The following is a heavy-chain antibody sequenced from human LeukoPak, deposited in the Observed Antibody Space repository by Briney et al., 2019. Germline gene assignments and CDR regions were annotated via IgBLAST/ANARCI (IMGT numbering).Heavy chain of an antibody. V-gene: IGHV3-48*03. J-gene: IGHJ4*02. CDR3: ARELDDYVWGENDY. CDR1: GFSFSNYE. D-gene: IGHD3-16*01. Sequence: GGSLRLSCAASGFSFSNYEMNWVRQAPGKGLEWISYITASSTTIYYADSVKGRFTISRDNAKNSLYLQMNSLRAENTAVYYCARELDDYVWGENDYWGQGTLVTVSS. CDR2: ITASSTTI.